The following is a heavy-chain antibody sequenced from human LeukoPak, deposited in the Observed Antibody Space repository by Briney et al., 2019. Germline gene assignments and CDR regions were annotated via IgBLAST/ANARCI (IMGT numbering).Heavy chain of an antibody. D-gene: IGHD4-23*01. Sequence: PGESLRLSCAASGFTFSSYSMNWVRQAPGKGLEWVSFISSSGSYIFYADSVKGRFTISRDNAKNSLYLRMNSLRAEDTAVYYCARDLGPYDFGANSDFGYWGQGTLVTVSS. J-gene: IGHJ4*02. CDR1: GFTFSSYS. CDR3: ARDLGPYDFGANSDFGY. V-gene: IGHV3-21*01. CDR2: ISSSGSYI.